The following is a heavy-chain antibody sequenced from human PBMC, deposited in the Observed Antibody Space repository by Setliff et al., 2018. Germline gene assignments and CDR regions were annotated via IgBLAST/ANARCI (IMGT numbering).Heavy chain of an antibody. CDR2: IKQDGSEK. D-gene: IGHD6-13*01. J-gene: IGHJ6*03. CDR1: GFTFSSYW. V-gene: IGHV3-7*01. CDR3: ARARGSSWLFYYMDV. Sequence: GGSLRLSCAASGFTFSSYWMSWVRQAPGKGLEWVANIKQDGSEKYYVDSVKGRYTISRDNAKNSLYLQMNSLRAEDTAVYYRARARGSSWLFYYMDVWGKGTTVTVSS.